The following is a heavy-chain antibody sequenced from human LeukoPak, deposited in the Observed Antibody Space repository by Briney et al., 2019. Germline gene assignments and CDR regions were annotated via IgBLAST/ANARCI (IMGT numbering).Heavy chain of an antibody. V-gene: IGHV1-46*01. Sequence: ASVTVSCKASGYTFTSYYMHWVRQAPGQGLEWMGIINPSGGSTSYAQKFQGRVTMTRDTSTSTVYMELSSLRSEDTAVYYCARGTGIAAAVTSLFQYWGQGTLVTVSS. CDR1: GYTFTSYY. D-gene: IGHD6-13*01. J-gene: IGHJ1*01. CDR3: ARGTGIAAAVTSLFQY. CDR2: INPSGGST.